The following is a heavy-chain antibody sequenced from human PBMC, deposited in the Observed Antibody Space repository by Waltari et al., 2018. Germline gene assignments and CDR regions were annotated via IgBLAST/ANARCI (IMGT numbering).Heavy chain of an antibody. J-gene: IGHJ4*02. CDR1: GFTFGTYP. Sequence: EVQLLESGGGLVQPGGSLRPSCAASGFTFGTYPMSWVRQGPGKGLEWISSFSIGVGTTYYADSVKGRFTISRDNSKNMLYLQMNSLRVEDTAVYYCARNVVDRGADYCGQGTLVTVSS. CDR2: FSIGVGTT. D-gene: IGHD1-26*01. CDR3: ARNVVDRGADY. V-gene: IGHV3-23*01.